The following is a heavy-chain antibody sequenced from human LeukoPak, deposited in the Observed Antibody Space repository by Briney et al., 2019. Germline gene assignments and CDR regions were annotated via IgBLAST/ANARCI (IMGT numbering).Heavy chain of an antibody. CDR2: IRYDGSNK. V-gene: IGHV3-30*02. Sequence: PGGSLRLSCGASGFTFSSYGMHWVRQAPGKGLEWVAFIRYDGSNKYYADSVKGRFTISRDNSKNTLYLQMNSLRSEDTAVYYCARGRREQLRYFDWLHIQTNDYWGQGTLVTVSS. CDR1: GFTFSSYG. J-gene: IGHJ4*02. CDR3: ARGRREQLRYFDWLHIQTNDY. D-gene: IGHD3-9*01.